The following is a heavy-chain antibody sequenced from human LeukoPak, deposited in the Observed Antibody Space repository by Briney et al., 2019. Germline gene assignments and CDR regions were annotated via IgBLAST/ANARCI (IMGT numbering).Heavy chain of an antibody. CDR3: AREIVSTVAGNFDY. J-gene: IGHJ4*02. CDR1: GFTFNSYE. V-gene: IGHV3-48*03. Sequence: PGGSLRLSCASSGFTFNSYEMNWVRQAPGKGLEWVSYISTSGSTRTYADSVKGRFTISRDNAKNSLYLEMNSLRAEDTAVYYCAREIVSTVAGNFDYCGQGTLVTVSS. CDR2: ISTSGSTR. D-gene: IGHD6-19*01.